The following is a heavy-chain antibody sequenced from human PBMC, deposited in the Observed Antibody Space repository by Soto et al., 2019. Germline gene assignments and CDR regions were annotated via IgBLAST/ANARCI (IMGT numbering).Heavy chain of an antibody. CDR3: VKKGTVAGRSHLDY. J-gene: IGHJ4*02. D-gene: IGHD6-19*01. CDR2: ISYDGSKE. Sequence: QVQLVESGGGVVQPGRSLRLSCAASGFTFSSFGMHWVRQAPGKGLEWMAFISYDGSKEYYADSVKGRFTISRDNPNNTLSLQMNSLRPEDTAVYFCVKKGTVAGRSHLDYWGQGTQVTVSS. V-gene: IGHV3-30*18. CDR1: GFTFSSFG.